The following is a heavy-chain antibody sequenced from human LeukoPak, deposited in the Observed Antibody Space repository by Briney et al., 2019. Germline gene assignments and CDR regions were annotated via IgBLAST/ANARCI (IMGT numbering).Heavy chain of an antibody. D-gene: IGHD3-3*01. CDR2: IYYSGST. CDR1: GGSISSYY. J-gene: IGHJ5*02. CDR3: ATVDSLASFWFDP. V-gene: IGHV4-39*01. Sequence: SETLSLTXTVSGGSISSYYWGWICQPPGKGLEWIGSIYYSGSTYYNPSLKSRVTISVDTSKNQFSLKLSSVTAADTAVYYCATVDSLASFWFDPWGQGTLVTVSS.